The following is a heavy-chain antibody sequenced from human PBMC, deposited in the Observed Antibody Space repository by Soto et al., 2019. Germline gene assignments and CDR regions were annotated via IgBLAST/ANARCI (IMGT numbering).Heavy chain of an antibody. Sequence: QVQLVQSGAEVKKPGASVKVSCKASGYTFTGYYMHWVRQAPGQGLEWMGWINPNSGGTNYAQKFQGWVTMTRDKSISTAYMELSSLRSDDTAEYYCARDLGDLNLGCFDPWGQGTLVTVSS. CDR2: INPNSGGT. CDR1: GYTFTGYY. J-gene: IGHJ5*02. CDR3: ARDLGDLNLGCFDP. D-gene: IGHD3-16*01. V-gene: IGHV1-2*04.